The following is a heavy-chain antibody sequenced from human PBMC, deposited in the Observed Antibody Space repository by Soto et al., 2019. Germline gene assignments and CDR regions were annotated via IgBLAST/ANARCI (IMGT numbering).Heavy chain of an antibody. V-gene: IGHV4-59*08. J-gene: IGHJ3*02. Sequence: QVQLQESGPGLVKPSETLSLTCTVSGGSISSYYWSWIRQPPGKGLEWIGYIYYSGSTNYNPSLXRXAXTXXDTSKNQFSLKLSSVTAADTAVYYCARRYGSCFDIWGQGTMVTVSS. CDR1: GGSISSYY. CDR3: ARRYGSCFDI. CDR2: IYYSGST. D-gene: IGHD3-10*01.